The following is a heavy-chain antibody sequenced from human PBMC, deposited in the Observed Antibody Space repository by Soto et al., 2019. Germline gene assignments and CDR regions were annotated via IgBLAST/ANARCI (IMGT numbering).Heavy chain of an antibody. CDR3: AKPGYLEGDFDY. V-gene: IGHV3-30*18. CDR1: GFTFSSYG. D-gene: IGHD3-16*02. J-gene: IGHJ4*02. Sequence: QVQLVESGGGVVQPGRSLRLSCAASGFTFSSYGMHWVRQAPGKGLEWVAVISYDGSNKYYADSVKGRFTISRDNSKNTLYLPMNSLRAEDTAVYYCAKPGYLEGDFDYWGQGTLVTVSS. CDR2: ISYDGSNK.